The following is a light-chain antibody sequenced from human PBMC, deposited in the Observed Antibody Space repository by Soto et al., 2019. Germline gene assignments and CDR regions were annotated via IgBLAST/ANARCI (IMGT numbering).Light chain of an antibody. CDR2: GAS. CDR1: QSVTGN. CDR3: QQYGSSPPIT. Sequence: ERGMTQSPATLSVSPGERASHSYRASQSVTGNLTWYQQKPGQAPRLLIYGASSRATGIPDRFSGSGSGTDFTLTISRLEPEDFAVYYCQQYGSSPPITFGQGTRMEI. J-gene: IGKJ5*01. V-gene: IGKV3-20*01.